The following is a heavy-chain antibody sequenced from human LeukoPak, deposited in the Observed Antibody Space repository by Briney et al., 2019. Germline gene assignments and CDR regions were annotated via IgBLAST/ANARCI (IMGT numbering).Heavy chain of an antibody. CDR1: ELNVSNNY. Sequence: TGGSLRLSCAASELNVSNNYMNWVRQAPGKGLEWVSVIYSGGTTNYADSVQGRFTISKDSSKNTVYLQMNRLRADDTAVYYCAREHYDYFWGTYRSYALDIWGQGTMVTVSS. J-gene: IGHJ3*02. D-gene: IGHD3-16*02. CDR2: IYSGGTT. V-gene: IGHV3-53*01. CDR3: AREHYDYFWGTYRSYALDI.